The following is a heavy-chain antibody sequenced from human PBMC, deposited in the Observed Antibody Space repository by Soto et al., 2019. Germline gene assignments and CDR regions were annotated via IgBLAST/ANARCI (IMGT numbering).Heavy chain of an antibody. J-gene: IGHJ6*02. CDR1: GYTFTSYG. CDR2: ISAYNGNT. D-gene: IGHD3-10*01. Sequence: ASVKVSCKASGYTFTSYGISWVRQAPGQGLEWMGWISAYNGNTNYAQKLQGRVTMTTDTSTSTAYMELRSLRSDDTAVYYCARGYSASRFGYYYYYGMDVWGQGTTVTVSS. V-gene: IGHV1-18*04. CDR3: ARGYSASRFGYYYYYGMDV.